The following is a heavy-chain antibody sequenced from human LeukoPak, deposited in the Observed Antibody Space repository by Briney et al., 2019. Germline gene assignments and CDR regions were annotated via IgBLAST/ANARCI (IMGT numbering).Heavy chain of an antibody. CDR3: AKAPSLYSYGNRVDY. V-gene: IGHV3-23*01. Sequence: PGGSLRLSCAASGFTFSSYAMSWVRQAPGKGLEWVSAISGSGGSTYYADSVKGRFTISRDNSKNTLHLQMNSLRAEDTAVYYCAKAPSLYSYGNRVDYWGQGTLVTVSS. CDR2: ISGSGGST. J-gene: IGHJ4*02. CDR1: GFTFSSYA. D-gene: IGHD5-18*01.